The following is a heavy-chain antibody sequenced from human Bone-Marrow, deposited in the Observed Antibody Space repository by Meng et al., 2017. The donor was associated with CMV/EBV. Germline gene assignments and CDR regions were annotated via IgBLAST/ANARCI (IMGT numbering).Heavy chain of an antibody. CDR2: IYYSGST. D-gene: IGHD6-19*01. CDR3: ARTVAARGDFDY. CDR1: GGSISSSSYY. V-gene: IGHV4-39*01. J-gene: IGHJ4*02. Sequence: SETLSLTCTVSGGSISSSSYYWGWIRQPPGKGLEWIGSIYYSGSTYYNPSLKSRVTISVDTSKNQFSLKLSSVTAADTAVYYCARTVAARGDFDYWGRGTLVTVSS.